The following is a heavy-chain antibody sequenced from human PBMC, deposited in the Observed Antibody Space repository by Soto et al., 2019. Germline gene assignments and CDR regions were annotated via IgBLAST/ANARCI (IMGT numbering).Heavy chain of an antibody. Sequence: RQPPGKGLEWIGYVYYSGSTRDNPSLKSRVTISVDTSKNQFSLKLSSVTAADTAVYYCARDKVNIGVDGTHYFYGMDVWGQGTTVTVSS. CDR3: ARDKVNIGVDGTHYFYGMDV. CDR2: VYYSGST. D-gene: IGHD6-19*01. V-gene: IGHV4-59*01. J-gene: IGHJ6*02.